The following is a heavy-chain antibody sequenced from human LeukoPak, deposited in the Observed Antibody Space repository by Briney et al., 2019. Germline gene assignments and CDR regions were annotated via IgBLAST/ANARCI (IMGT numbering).Heavy chain of an antibody. CDR1: GYTFTSYD. V-gene: IGHV1-8*03. CDR2: MNPNSGNT. Sequence: APVKVSCKASGYTFTSYDINWVRQATGQGLEWMGWMNPNSGNTGYAQKFQGRVTITADESTSTAYMELSSLRSEDTAVYYCARDLGGYSYFDYWGQGTLVTVSS. D-gene: IGHD1-26*01. CDR3: ARDLGGYSYFDY. J-gene: IGHJ4*02.